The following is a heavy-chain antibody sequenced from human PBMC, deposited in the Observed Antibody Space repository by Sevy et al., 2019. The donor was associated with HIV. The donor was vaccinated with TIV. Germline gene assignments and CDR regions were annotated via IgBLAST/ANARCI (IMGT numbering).Heavy chain of an antibody. V-gene: IGHV3-21*01. CDR1: GITFSDYS. Sequence: GGSLRLSCAMSGITFSDYSMNWVRQAPGKGLEWVSSISSSSTFIYYAESVKGRFTISRDNAKNSLYLQMNSLRAEVTALYYCARDRGVGTSSYGMDVWGQGTTVTVSS. J-gene: IGHJ6*02. CDR2: ISSSSTFI. CDR3: ARDRGVGTSSYGMDV. D-gene: IGHD1-26*01.